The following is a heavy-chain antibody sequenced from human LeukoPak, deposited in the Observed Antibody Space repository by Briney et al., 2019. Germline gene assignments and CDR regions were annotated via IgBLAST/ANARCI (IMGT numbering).Heavy chain of an antibody. J-gene: IGHJ4*02. CDR3: ATVSVDLYGSGNYYSR. CDR1: GYTLTELS. CDR2: FDPEDGET. V-gene: IGHV1-24*01. D-gene: IGHD3-10*01. Sequence: ASVKVSCKVSGYTLTELSMHWVRQAPGKGLEWMGGFDPEDGETIYAQKFQGRVTMTEDTSTDTAYMELSSLRSEDTAVYYCATVSVDLYGSGNYYSRWGQGTLVTVSS.